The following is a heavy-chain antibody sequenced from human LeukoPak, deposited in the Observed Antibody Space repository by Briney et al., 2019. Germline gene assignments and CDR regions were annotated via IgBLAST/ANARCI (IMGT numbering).Heavy chain of an antibody. CDR1: GGSINTANYY. V-gene: IGHV4-30-4*08. CDR3: ARDRYGDFGDY. J-gene: IGHJ4*02. CDR2: ISYSGTP. D-gene: IGHD4-17*01. Sequence: SETLSLTCIVSGGSINTANYYWTWIRQPPGKGLEWIGYISYSGTPYYNPSLNSRVTLSLDTSKNQFSLRLNSVTAADTAMYYCARDRYGDFGDYWGQGTLVTVSS.